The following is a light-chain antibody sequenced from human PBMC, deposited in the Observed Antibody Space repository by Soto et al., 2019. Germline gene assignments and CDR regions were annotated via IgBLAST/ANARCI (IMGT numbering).Light chain of an antibody. CDR1: NIGSKG. CDR3: QVWDASTDHPGV. Sequence: SYVLTQPPSVSVAPGQTARITCGGNNIGSKGVHWYQQKPGQAPVLVVYDDSDRPSGIPERFSGFKSGNTATLTISRVEAGDEADYYCQVWDASTDHPGVFGGGTKLTVL. J-gene: IGLJ3*02. V-gene: IGLV3-21*02. CDR2: DDS.